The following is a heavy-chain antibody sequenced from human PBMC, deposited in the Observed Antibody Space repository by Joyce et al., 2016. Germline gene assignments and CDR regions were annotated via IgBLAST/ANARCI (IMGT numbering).Heavy chain of an antibody. Sequence: EVQLVESGGGLVQPGGSLRLSCAASGFIFSDHYMDWVRQAPGKGLEWVERIRNSANSYTTEYSASVKGRIIISRGDAKNSLYLQMNSLKIEDTAVYYCTRRRHSHGIDYWGQRTLVTVSS. CDR3: TRRRHSHGIDY. CDR2: IRNSANSYTT. V-gene: IGHV3-72*01. D-gene: IGHD1-14*01. J-gene: IGHJ4*02. CDR1: GFIFSDHY.